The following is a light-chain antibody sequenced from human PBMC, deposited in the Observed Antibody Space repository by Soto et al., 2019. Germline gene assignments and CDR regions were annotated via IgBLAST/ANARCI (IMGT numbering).Light chain of an antibody. CDR3: RSYAGSYTYV. CDR1: SSDVGGYNY. CDR2: DVS. J-gene: IGLJ1*01. Sequence: QFVLTQPRSVSRSPGQSVTISCTGTSSDVGGYNYVSWYQQHPGKAPKLMIYDVSKRPSGVPDRFSGSKSGNTASLTISGLQAEDEADYYCRSYAGSYTYVFGTGTKVTVL. V-gene: IGLV2-11*01.